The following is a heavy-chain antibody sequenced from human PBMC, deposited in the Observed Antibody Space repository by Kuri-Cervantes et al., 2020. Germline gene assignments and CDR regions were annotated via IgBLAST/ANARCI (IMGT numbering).Heavy chain of an antibody. D-gene: IGHD2-15*01. CDR1: GYTLTELS. J-gene: IGHJ5*02. Sequence: ASVKVSCKVSGYTLTELSMHWVRQAPGKGLEWMGWMNPNSGNTGYAQKFQGRVTMTRNTSISTAYMELRSLRSEDTAGYYCAREGFCSGGSCYATNWFDPWGQGTLVTVSS. CDR2: MNPNSGNT. V-gene: IGHV1-8*01. CDR3: AREGFCSGGSCYATNWFDP.